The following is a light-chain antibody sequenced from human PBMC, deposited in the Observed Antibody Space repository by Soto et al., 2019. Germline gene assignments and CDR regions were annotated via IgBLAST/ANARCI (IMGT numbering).Light chain of an antibody. CDR3: QHYNSYSEA. CDR1: QTISSW. J-gene: IGKJ1*01. Sequence: EIEMTQSPSTLSGSVGERATITCRASQTISSWLAWYQQKPGKAPKLLIYKASTLKSGVPSRFSGSGSGTEFTLTISSLQPDDFATYYCQHYNSYSEAFGQGTQGDIK. V-gene: IGKV1-5*03. CDR2: KAS.